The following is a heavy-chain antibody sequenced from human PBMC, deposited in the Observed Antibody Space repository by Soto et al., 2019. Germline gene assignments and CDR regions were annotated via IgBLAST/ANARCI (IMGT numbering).Heavy chain of an antibody. V-gene: IGHV4-34*01. Sequence: QVQLQQWGAGLLKPSETLSLTCAVYGGSFSGYYLTWIRQPPGTGLEWIGEINHSGSTNYNPSLKSRVTISVDTSMNQFYLKLNFVTAADTAVYYCARDKITGLFDYWGQGTLVTVSS. CDR2: INHSGST. CDR1: GGSFSGYY. J-gene: IGHJ4*02. CDR3: ARDKITGLFDY. D-gene: IGHD1-20*01.